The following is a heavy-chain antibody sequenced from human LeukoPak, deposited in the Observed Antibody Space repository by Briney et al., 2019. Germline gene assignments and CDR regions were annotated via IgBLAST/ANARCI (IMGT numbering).Heavy chain of an antibody. CDR2: TSSSSSTI. J-gene: IGHJ4*02. D-gene: IGHD3-22*01. CDR1: GFTFSSYS. V-gene: IGHV3-48*01. Sequence: GGSLRLSCAASGFTFSSYSMNWVRQAPGKGLEWVSYTSSSSSTIYYADSVKGRFTISRDNAKNSLYLQMNSLRAEDTAVYYCARVPPDLVITPESYFDYWGQGTLVTVSS. CDR3: ARVPPDLVITPESYFDY.